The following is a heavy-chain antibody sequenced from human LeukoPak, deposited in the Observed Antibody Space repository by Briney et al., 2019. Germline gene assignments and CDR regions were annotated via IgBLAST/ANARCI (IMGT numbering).Heavy chain of an antibody. D-gene: IGHD3-9*01. J-gene: IGHJ4*02. CDR3: AGRYLDYFDY. CDR2: INHSGST. CDR1: GGSFSGYY. Sequence: SETLSLTCAVYGGSFSGYYWSWNRQPAGKGLEWIGEINHSGSTNYNPSLKSRVTISVDTSKNQFSLKLSSVTAADTAVYYCAGRYLDYFDYWGQGTLVTVSS. V-gene: IGHV4-34*01.